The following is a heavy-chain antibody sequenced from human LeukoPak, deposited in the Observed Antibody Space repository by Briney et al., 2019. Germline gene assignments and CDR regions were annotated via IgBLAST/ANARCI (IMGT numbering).Heavy chain of an antibody. J-gene: IGHJ4*02. D-gene: IGHD3-22*01. CDR1: GFAFSAYE. V-gene: IGHV3-48*03. CDR2: IAGSDTRT. Sequence: GGALRLSCAASGFAFSAYEMNWVRQAPGKGLEWVSYIAGSDTRTYYADSVKGRFTISRDNTKNSLYLQMNSLRAEDSGLYYCTTLGYHLDSWGQGTPVTVSS. CDR3: TTLGYHLDS.